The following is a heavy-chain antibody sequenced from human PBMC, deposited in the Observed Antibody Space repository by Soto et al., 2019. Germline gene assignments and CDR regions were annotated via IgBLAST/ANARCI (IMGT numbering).Heavy chain of an antibody. D-gene: IGHD1-26*01. J-gene: IGHJ5*02. V-gene: IGHV6-1*01. Sequence: SHTLSLTCAISGNSVSSNSAALNFIKQSPSRGLYWLGRTYYRSKWYNDYAVSVKSRVTINPDTSKNQFSLQLNSVTPEDTAVYYCARDLLSRELPFEPWGQGTLVTVSS. CDR3: ARDLLSRELPFEP. CDR2: TYYRSKWYN. CDR1: GNSVSSNSAA.